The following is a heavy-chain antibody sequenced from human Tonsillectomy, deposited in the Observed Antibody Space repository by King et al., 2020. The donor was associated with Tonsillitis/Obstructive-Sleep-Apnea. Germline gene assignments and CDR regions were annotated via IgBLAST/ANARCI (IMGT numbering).Heavy chain of an antibody. CDR1: GYTFTGYH. CDR2: INPNSGGT. J-gene: IGHJ4*02. D-gene: IGHD3-22*01. V-gene: IGHV1-2*02. CDR3: ARGGGPSYYYDSSGSHGDY. Sequence: QLVQSGAEVKKPGASVKVSCKASGYTFTGYHMHWVRQAPGQGLEWMGWINPNSGGTNYAQNFQGRVTMTRDTSISTAYMELSRLRSDDTAVYYCARGGGPSYYYDSSGSHGDYWGQGTLVTVSS.